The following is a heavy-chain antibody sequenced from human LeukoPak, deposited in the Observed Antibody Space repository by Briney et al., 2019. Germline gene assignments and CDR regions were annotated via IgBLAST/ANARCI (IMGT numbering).Heavy chain of an antibody. J-gene: IGHJ4*02. V-gene: IGHV3-15*01. CDR2: IKSKTDGGTT. CDR3: TTDHGFGEFTY. Sequence: GGSPRLSCAASGFTFSNAWMSWVRQAPGKGLEWVGRIKSKTDGGTTDYAAPVKGGFTISRDDSKNTLCLQMNSLKTEDTAVYYCTTDHGFGEFTYWGQGTLVTVSS. D-gene: IGHD3-10*01. CDR1: GFTFSNAW.